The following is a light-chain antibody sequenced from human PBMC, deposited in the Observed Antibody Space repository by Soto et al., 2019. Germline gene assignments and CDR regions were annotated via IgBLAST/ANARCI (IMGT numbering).Light chain of an antibody. CDR1: SSDVGNYNY. CDR3: SSYTISSTYV. J-gene: IGLJ1*01. CDR2: DVS. Sequence: QSVLTQPASVSGSPGQSITISCTGTSSDVGNYNYVSWYQQHPGKAPKLMIHDVSNRPSGVSNRFSGSKSGNTASLTISGLQAEDEADYYCSSYTISSTYVFGTGTKLTVL. V-gene: IGLV2-14*01.